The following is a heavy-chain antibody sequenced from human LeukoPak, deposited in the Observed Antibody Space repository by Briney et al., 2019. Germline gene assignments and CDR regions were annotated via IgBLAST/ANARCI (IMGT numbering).Heavy chain of an antibody. V-gene: IGHV4-39*07. CDR2: IYYSGST. Sequence: SETLSLTCSVSGGSISRSSYYWGWIRQPPGKGLEWIGSIYYSGSTYYNPSLKSRVTISVDTSKNQFSLKLSSVTAADTAVYYCATAHLNYYDSSGYYPNDAFDIWGQGTMVTVSS. CDR3: ATAHLNYYDSSGYYPNDAFDI. J-gene: IGHJ3*02. CDR1: GGSISRSSYY. D-gene: IGHD3-22*01.